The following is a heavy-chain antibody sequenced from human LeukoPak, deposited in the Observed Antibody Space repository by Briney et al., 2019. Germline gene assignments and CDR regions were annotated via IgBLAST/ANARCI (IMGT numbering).Heavy chain of an antibody. CDR2: FDPEGDRG. Sequence: GASVKVSCKVSGYRLTELYIYWVRQAPGEGPEWMGGFDPEGDRGIYAQKFQGRVTMTEDTSTNTAYMELSSLRSEDSAMYYCAAPSARSTVTTWSAFDLWGQGTMVTVSS. CDR3: AAPSARSTVTTWSAFDL. J-gene: IGHJ3*01. D-gene: IGHD4-17*01. CDR1: GYRLTELY. V-gene: IGHV1-24*01.